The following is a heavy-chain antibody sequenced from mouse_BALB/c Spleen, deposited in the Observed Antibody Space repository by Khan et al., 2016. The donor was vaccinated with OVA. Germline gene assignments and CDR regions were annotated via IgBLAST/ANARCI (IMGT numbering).Heavy chain of an antibody. CDR2: INTYTGEP. Sequence: QIQLVQSGPELKKPGETVKISCKASGYIFTNYGMTWVKQAPGKGLKWMGWINTYTGEPTYADDFKGRFAFSLETSANTAYLQINNLKNADTATYFCARTLYGNGYDYAMDYGGQGTSVTVSS. CDR1: GYIFTNYG. CDR3: ARTLYGNGYDYAMDY. D-gene: IGHD1-1*01. V-gene: IGHV9-3-1*01. J-gene: IGHJ4*01.